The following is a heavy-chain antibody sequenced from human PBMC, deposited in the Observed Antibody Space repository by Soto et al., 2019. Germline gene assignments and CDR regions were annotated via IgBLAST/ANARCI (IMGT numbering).Heavy chain of an antibody. V-gene: IGHV4-59*01. CDR3: AKTDYGDYGYYYYSMDV. Sequence: SETLSLTCTVSGGSISSYFLNFIRQPPGKGLEWIGYVFYTGSTNYNPSLKSRVTISVDTSKNQFSLKLRSVTAADTAVYYCAKTDYGDYGYYYYSMDVWGQGTTVTVSS. CDR2: VFYTGST. CDR1: GGSISSYF. J-gene: IGHJ6*02. D-gene: IGHD4-17*01.